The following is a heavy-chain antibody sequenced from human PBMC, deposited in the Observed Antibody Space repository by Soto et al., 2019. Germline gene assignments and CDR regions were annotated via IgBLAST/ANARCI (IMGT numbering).Heavy chain of an antibody. D-gene: IGHD2-15*01. J-gene: IGHJ5*02. CDR3: ARDRGYCSGGRCTSDWFDP. CDR2: INTYNGKT. CDR1: GYTSISFA. V-gene: IGHV1-18*04. Sequence: QVQLVQSGSEMKKPGASVKVSCKTSGYTSISFAISWVRQAPGQGLEWMGWINTYNGKTNYAKKFQGRLTVTTDTSTSTASMELRSLRPDDTAVYYCARDRGYCSGGRCTSDWFDPWGQGTLVTVSS.